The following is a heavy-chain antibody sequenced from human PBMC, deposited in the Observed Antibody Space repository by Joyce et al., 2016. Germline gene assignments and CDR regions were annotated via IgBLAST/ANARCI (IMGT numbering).Heavy chain of an antibody. V-gene: IGHV1-18*01. CDR3: ARGPLITMIVVVSDAFDI. Sequence: QVQLVQSGAEVKKPGASVKVSCKTSGYTFTSYGISWVRQAPGQGIEWMGWISTYNNNTNYAQKFQGRVTMTTDTSTTTAFMELRSLRSDDTAVYFCARGPLITMIVVVSDAFDIWGQGTMVTVSS. J-gene: IGHJ3*02. D-gene: IGHD3-22*01. CDR2: ISTYNNNT. CDR1: GYTFTSYG.